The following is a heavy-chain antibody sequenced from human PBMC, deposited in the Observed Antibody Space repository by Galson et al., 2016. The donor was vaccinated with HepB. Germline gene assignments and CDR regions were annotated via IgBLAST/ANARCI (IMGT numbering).Heavy chain of an antibody. Sequence: SLRLSCAASGFTFSSYWMVWVRQAPGEGLEWVSGSNTDGHRTMYAESVKGRFTISKDNAKNTLYLQMNSLRVEDTAVYYCTRAEGDWGQGTLVIVSS. J-gene: IGHJ4*02. V-gene: IGHV3-74*03. CDR3: TRAEGD. CDR2: SNTDGHRT. D-gene: IGHD3-16*01. CDR1: GFTFSSYW.